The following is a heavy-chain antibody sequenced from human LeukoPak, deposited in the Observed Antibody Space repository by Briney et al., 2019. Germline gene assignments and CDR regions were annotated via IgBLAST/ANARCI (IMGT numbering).Heavy chain of an antibody. CDR2: IKQDGSEK. CDR3: ARHTIFGVANDAFDI. J-gene: IGHJ3*02. V-gene: IGHV3-7*01. D-gene: IGHD3-3*01. Sequence: GGSLRLSCAASGFTFSSYAMSWVRQAPGKGLEWVANIKQDGSEKYYVDSVKGRFTISRDNAKNSLYLQMNSLRAEDTAVYYCARHTIFGVANDAFDIWGQGTMVTVSS. CDR1: GFTFSSYA.